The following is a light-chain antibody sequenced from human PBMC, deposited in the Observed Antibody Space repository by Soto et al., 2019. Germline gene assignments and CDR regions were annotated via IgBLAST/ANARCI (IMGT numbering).Light chain of an antibody. CDR3: CSYAGSSTFVFV. V-gene: IGLV2-23*03. CDR1: SSDVGSYNL. J-gene: IGLJ1*01. CDR2: EGS. Sequence: QSELTQPASVSGSPGQSITISCTGTSSDVGSYNLVSWYQQHPGKAPKLMIYEGSKRPSGVSNRFSGSKSGNTASLTISGLQAEDEADYYCCSYAGSSTFVFVFGTGTKVTVL.